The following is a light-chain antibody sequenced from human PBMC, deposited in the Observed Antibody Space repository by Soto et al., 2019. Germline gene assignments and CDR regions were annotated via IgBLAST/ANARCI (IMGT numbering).Light chain of an antibody. V-gene: IGLV2-14*01. Sequence: QSVLTQPASVSGSPGQSITISGTGTSSDVGGYNYVSWYQKHPGKDPKHLIYEINTRPSGVSNRFSGSKSGNTASLTISWLQAEDVSDYYCRSFTIRSTLLFGGWTEVTVL. CDR2: EIN. CDR1: SSDVGGYNY. CDR3: RSFTIRSTLL. J-gene: IGLJ3*02.